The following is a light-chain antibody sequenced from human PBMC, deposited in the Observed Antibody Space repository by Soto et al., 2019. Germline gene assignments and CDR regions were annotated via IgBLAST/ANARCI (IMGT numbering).Light chain of an antibody. CDR3: QQRSNWPWT. Sequence: EIVLTHSPATLSLSPGERATLSCRASQGVSSYLAWYRQQPGQAPRLLIFDAFNRATGIPARFSGSGSGTDFTLTISSLEPEYFAVYYCQQRSNWPWTFGQGTKLEIK. J-gene: IGKJ2*01. CDR2: DAF. CDR1: QGVSSY. V-gene: IGKV3-11*01.